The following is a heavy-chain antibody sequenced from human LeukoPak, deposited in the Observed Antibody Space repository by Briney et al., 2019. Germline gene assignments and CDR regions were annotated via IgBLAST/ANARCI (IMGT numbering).Heavy chain of an antibody. J-gene: IGHJ5*02. CDR3: ARALYNWFDP. CDR1: GYTFTSYG. Sequence: ASVKVSCKASGYTFTSYGISWVRQAPGQGLEWMGWISAYNGNTNYAQKLQGRVTITRNTSISTAYMELSSLRSDDTAVYYCARALYNWFDPWGQGTLVTVSS. CDR2: ISAYNGNT. V-gene: IGHV1-18*01.